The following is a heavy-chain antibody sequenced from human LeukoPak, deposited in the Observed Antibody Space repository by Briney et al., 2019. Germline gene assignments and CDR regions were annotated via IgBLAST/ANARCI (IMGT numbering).Heavy chain of an antibody. CDR3: ARGPPNWGMVGY. V-gene: IGHV1-8*01. CDR1: GYTFTSFD. D-gene: IGHD7-27*01. CDR2: MKSNNGHT. Sequence: ASVTVSCKASGYTFTSFDFNWVRQATGQGLEWMGWMKSNNGHTGYAQKLQGRVTMTRDTSISTAYMELSSLTFEDTAVYYCARGPPNWGMVGYWGQGTLVTVSS. J-gene: IGHJ4*02.